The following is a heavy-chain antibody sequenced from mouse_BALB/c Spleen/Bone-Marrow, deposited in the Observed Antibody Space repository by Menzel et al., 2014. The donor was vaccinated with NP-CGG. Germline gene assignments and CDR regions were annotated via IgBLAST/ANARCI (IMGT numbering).Heavy chain of an antibody. D-gene: IGHD2-1*01. J-gene: IGHJ4*01. CDR3: ARSRYGNNYAMDY. V-gene: IGHV1-67*01. CDR2: ISTYSGNT. CDR1: GYAFTDYA. Sequence: VQLQQSGPELVRPGVSVKISCKGSGYAFTDYAMHWVKQSRAKSLEWIGVISTYSGNTNYNQKFKGKATMTVDKSSSTAYMELARLTSEDSAIYYCARSRYGNNYAMDYWGQGTSVTVSS.